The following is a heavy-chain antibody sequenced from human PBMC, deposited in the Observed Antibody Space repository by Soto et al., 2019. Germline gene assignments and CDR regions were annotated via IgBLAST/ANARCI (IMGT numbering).Heavy chain of an antibody. CDR3: ARHWSDYDFWSGYYSRGYFDY. D-gene: IGHD3-3*01. CDR2: IYYRGST. CDR1: GGSISSYY. V-gene: IGHV4-59*08. J-gene: IGHJ4*02. Sequence: QVQLQESGPGLVKPSETLSLTCTVSGGSISSYYWSWIRQPPGKGLEWIGYIYYRGSTNYNPSLKSRVTISVDTSKNQFSLKLSSVTAADTAVYYCARHWSDYDFWSGYYSRGYFDYWGQGTLVTVSS.